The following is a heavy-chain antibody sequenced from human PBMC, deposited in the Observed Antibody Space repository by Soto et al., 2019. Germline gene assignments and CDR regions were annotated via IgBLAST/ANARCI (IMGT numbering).Heavy chain of an antibody. D-gene: IGHD2-2*01. V-gene: IGHV1-58*01. CDR2: IVVGSGNT. CDR3: AAAGYCSSTSCHANYYYYGMDV. CDR1: GFTFTISS. J-gene: IGHJ6*02. Sequence: SVKVSCKASGFTFTISSVQWVRQARGQRLEWIGWIVVGSGNTNYAQKFQERVTITRDMSTSTAYMELSSLRSEDTAVYYCAAAGYCSSTSCHANYYYYGMDVWGQGTTVTVSS.